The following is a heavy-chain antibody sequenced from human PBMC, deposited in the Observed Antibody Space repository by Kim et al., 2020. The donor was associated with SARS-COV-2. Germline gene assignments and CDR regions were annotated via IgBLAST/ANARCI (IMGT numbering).Heavy chain of an antibody. J-gene: IGHJ4*02. D-gene: IGHD3-16*02. V-gene: IGHV1-3*01. Sequence: ASVKVSCKASGYTFTSYAMHWVRQAPGQRLEWMGWINAGNGNTKYSQKFQGRVTITRDTSASTAYMELSSLRSEDTAVYYCARSPDSRLSYYFDYWGQGTLVTVSS. CDR1: GYTFTSYA. CDR2: INAGNGNT. CDR3: ARSPDSRLSYYFDY.